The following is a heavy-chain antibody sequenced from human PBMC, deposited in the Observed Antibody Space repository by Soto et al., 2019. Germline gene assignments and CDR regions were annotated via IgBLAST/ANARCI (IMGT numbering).Heavy chain of an antibody. D-gene: IGHD3-22*01. CDR3: ARELPYYDSSGYYPDY. V-gene: IGHV1-18*01. CDR1: GYTFTSYG. J-gene: IGHJ4*02. Sequence: QVQLVQSGAEVKKPGASVKVSCKASGYTFTSYGISWVRQALGQRLGRMGWTSAYNGNTSYARTRQGRATVTTDTSTSTGYMELRSLRSDDTAVYYCARELPYYDSSGYYPDYWGQGTLVTVTS. CDR2: TSAYNGNT.